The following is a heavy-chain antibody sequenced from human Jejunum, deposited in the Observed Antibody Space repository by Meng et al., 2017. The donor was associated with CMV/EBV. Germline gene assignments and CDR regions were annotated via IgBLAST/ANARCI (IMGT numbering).Heavy chain of an antibody. V-gene: IGHV3-7*01. Sequence: SGFPFSQYWMGWVRQAPGKGLEWVANMNPAGTEKYYVDSVKGRFTISRDNAENSLHLQMNSLRGDDMGVYYCAKNHVLFGMNDEWGQGILVTVSS. D-gene: IGHD3-3*01. J-gene: IGHJ4*02. CDR2: MNPAGTEK. CDR3: AKNHVLFGMNDE. CDR1: GFPFSQYW.